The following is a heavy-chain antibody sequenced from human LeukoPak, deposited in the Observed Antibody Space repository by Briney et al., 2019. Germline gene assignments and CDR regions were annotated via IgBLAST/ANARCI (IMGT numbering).Heavy chain of an antibody. D-gene: IGHD6-13*01. CDR3: AVIAAAGFDY. CDR2: ISYDGSNK. CDR1: GFTFSSYA. V-gene: IGHV3-30-3*01. J-gene: IGHJ4*02. Sequence: GESLKISCAASGFTFSSYAMHWVRQAPGKGLEWVAVISYDGSNKYYADSVKGRFTISRDNSKNTLYLQMNSLRAEDTAVYYCAVIAAAGFDYWGQGTLVTVSS.